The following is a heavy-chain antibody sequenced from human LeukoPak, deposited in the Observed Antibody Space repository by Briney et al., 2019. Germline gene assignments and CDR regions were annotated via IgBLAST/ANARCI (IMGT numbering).Heavy chain of an antibody. Sequence: GASVKVSCKASGYTFTGYYMHWVRQAPGQGLEWMGWINPNSGGTNYAQKFQGWVTMTRDTSISTAYMELSRLRSDDTAAYYCARDICSGGSCYHFDYWGQGTLVTVSS. V-gene: IGHV1-2*04. CDR1: GYTFTGYY. D-gene: IGHD2-15*01. J-gene: IGHJ4*02. CDR3: ARDICSGGSCYHFDY. CDR2: INPNSGGT.